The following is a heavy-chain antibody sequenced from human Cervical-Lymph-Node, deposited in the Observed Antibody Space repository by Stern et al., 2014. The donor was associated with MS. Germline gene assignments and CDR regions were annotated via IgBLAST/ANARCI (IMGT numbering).Heavy chain of an antibody. CDR2: ILLPVGTA. J-gene: IGHJ5*02. D-gene: IGHD3-10*01. CDR3: ARGAGDNWFDP. CDR1: GG. V-gene: IGHV1-69*06. Sequence: DQLVESGADVKKPGSSVRVSCKAYGGISWLLQAPGQGLEWMWGILLPVGTAHYTQRFQGRLTITADKATNTTYMELSSLRSDDTAIYYCARGAGDNWFDPWGQGTLVSVSS.